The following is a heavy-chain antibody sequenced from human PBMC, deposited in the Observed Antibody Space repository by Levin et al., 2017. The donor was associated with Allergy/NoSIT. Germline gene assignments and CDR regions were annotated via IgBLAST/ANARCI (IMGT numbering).Heavy chain of an antibody. CDR1: GFTFSSYA. Sequence: QPGGSLRLSCAASGFTFSSYAMSWVRQAPGKGLEWVSAISGSYDNTYYADSVKGRFTISRDNSKNTLYLQMNSLRAEDTAVYYCAKDGCSGGSCYRHSWFDPWGQGTLVTVSS. CDR3: AKDGCSGGSCYRHSWFDP. J-gene: IGHJ5*02. D-gene: IGHD2-15*01. CDR2: ISGSYDNT. V-gene: IGHV3-23*01.